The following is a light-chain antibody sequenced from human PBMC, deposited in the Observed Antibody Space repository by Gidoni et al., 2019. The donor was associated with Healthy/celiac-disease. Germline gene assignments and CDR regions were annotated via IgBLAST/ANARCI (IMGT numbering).Light chain of an antibody. CDR1: SSDGGSYNL. V-gene: IGLV2-23*01. Sequence: QSALTQPASVSWSPGQSITISCTGNSSDGGSYNLVSWYQQHPGKAPKLMIYEGSKRPSVVSNRFSGSKAGNTAALTISGLQAEDDADYYCCSYAGSSTLLFGGGTKRTVL. CDR2: EGS. CDR3: CSYAGSSTLL. J-gene: IGLJ2*01.